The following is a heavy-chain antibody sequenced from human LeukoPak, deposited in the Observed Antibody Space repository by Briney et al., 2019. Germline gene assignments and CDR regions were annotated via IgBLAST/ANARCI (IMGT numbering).Heavy chain of an antibody. D-gene: IGHD4-23*01. V-gene: IGHV4-61*02. CDR1: GGSISSGSYY. Sequence: SQTLSLTRTVSGGSISSGSYYWSWIRQPAGKGLEWIGRIYTSGSTNYNPSLKSRVTISVDTSKNQFSLKLSSVTAADTAVYYCARAATVVTPGRFYFDYWGQGTLVTVSS. CDR3: ARAATVVTPGRFYFDY. CDR2: IYTSGST. J-gene: IGHJ4*02.